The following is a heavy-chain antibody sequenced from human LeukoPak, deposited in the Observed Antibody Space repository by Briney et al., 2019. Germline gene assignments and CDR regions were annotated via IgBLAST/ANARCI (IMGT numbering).Heavy chain of an antibody. CDR1: GFTFSHYA. V-gene: IGHV3-30-3*01. D-gene: IGHD2-15*01. J-gene: IGHJ6*02. CDR2: VSYDGNNK. Sequence: PGGSLRLSCAASGFTFSHYAMHWVRQAPGKGLEWVAIVSYDGNNKYYADSVKGRFTISRDTSKSTLYLQMNSLRTEDTAVYYCARGLGYCSGDSCHGYGMDVWGQGTTVTVSS. CDR3: ARGLGYCSGDSCHGYGMDV.